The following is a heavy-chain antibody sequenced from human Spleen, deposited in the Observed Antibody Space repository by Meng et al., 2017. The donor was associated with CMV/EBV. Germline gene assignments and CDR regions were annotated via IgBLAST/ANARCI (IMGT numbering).Heavy chain of an antibody. D-gene: IGHD6-13*01. CDR3: ARARRSSPYYFDY. V-gene: IGHV1-18*01. J-gene: IGHJ4*02. CDR2: IGPSAGDT. CDR1: GYTFTSYG. Sequence: ASVKVSCKASGYTFTSYGISWVRQAPGQGLEWMGWIGPSAGDTSYAQNFQDRVTMTTDTSTNTAHMELRSLRSDDTAVYYCARARRSSPYYFDYWGQGVLVTVSS.